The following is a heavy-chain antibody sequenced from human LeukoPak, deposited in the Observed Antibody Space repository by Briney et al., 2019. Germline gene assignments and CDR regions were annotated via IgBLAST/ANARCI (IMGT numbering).Heavy chain of an antibody. Sequence: PSETLSLTCAVSGGSLSGYYWSWIRQPPGEGLEWIGYIYYSGSTNYNPPLKSRVTISVDTSKNQFSLKLSSVTAADTAVYYCARDRYDILTGYPYGMDVWGQGTTVTVSS. CDR1: GGSLSGYY. V-gene: IGHV4-59*01. D-gene: IGHD3-9*01. J-gene: IGHJ6*02. CDR3: ARDRYDILTGYPYGMDV. CDR2: IYYSGST.